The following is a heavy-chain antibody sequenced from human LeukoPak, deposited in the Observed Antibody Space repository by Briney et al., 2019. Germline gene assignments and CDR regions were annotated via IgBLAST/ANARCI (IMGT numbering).Heavy chain of an antibody. CDR2: IYYSGST. CDR3: ARGIGYCSGGSCSDLYYYYMDV. J-gene: IGHJ6*03. V-gene: IGHV4-59*01. CDR1: GRSLSSYY. Sequence: SETLSLTCPVSGRSLSSYYWSWIRQPPGKGLEWIGYIYYSGSTNYHPSLKSRVTISVDSSKNQFYLHLRSVTAADTAVYYCARGIGYCSGGSCSDLYYYYMDVWGKGTTVTVCS. D-gene: IGHD2-15*01.